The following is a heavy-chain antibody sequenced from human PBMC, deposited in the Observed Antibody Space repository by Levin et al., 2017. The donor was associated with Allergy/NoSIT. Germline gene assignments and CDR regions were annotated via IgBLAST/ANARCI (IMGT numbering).Heavy chain of an antibody. CDR1: GGSISSYY. J-gene: IGHJ4*02. D-gene: IGHD3-3*01. V-gene: IGHV4-4*07. Sequence: PSETLSLTCTVSGGSISSYYWSWIRQPAGKGLEWIGRIYTSGSTNYNPSLKSRVTMSVDTSKNQFSLKLSSVTAADTAVYYCARDVYDFWSGYLYFDYWGQGTLVTVSS. CDR3: ARDVYDFWSGYLYFDY. CDR2: IYTSGST.